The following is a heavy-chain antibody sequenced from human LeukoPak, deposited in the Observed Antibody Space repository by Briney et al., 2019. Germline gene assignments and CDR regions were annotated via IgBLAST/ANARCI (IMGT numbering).Heavy chain of an antibody. V-gene: IGHV1-69*05. CDR3: ASRRTTGTTRPVDY. CDR1: GGTFSSYA. J-gene: IGHJ4*02. Sequence: SVKVSCKASGGTFSSYAISWVRQGPGQGLEWVGGIIPIFGTANSAQKFQGRVTITTDESTSTAYMELSSLRSEDTAVYYCASRRTTGTTRPVDYWGQGTLVTVSS. D-gene: IGHD1-1*01. CDR2: IIPIFGTA.